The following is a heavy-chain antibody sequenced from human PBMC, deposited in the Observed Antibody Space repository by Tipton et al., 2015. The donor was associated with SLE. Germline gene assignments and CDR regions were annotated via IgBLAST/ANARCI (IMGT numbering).Heavy chain of an antibody. J-gene: IGHJ6*04. V-gene: IGHV1-18*01. CDR3: ARDIDPGRRYLMKYEMDV. D-gene: IGHD1-1*01. CDR1: GYTFTDYG. CDR2: ISVFNGLT. Sequence: QVQLVQSGGEVKKPGASVRVSCKASGYTFTDYGVSWVRQAPGQGLEWMGWISVFNGLTNYAQRFRGRVSMTGDTSTTTVHMELRSLTSDDTALYYCARDIDPGRRYLMKYEMDVWGKGTTVTVSS.